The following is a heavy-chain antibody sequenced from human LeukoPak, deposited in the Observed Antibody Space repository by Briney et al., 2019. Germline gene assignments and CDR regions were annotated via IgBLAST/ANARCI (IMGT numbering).Heavy chain of an antibody. D-gene: IGHD6-19*01. CDR1: GYSFTNYW. Sequence: GESLKISCKGSGYSFTNYWIGWVRQMPGKGLEWMGIIYPGDSDTRYSPSFQGQVTISADKSISTAYLQWSSLKASDTAMYYCARQSDSSGWPLDYWGQGTLVTVSS. CDR2: IYPGDSDT. CDR3: ARQSDSSGWPLDY. J-gene: IGHJ4*02. V-gene: IGHV5-51*01.